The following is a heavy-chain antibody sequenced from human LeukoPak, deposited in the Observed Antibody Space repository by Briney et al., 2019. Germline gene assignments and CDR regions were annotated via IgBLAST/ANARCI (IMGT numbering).Heavy chain of an antibody. CDR2: ITSSGGNT. Sequence: GRSLRLSCAASGFTFSSFGMHWVRQAPGKGLEYVSAITSSGGNTYYADSVKGRFTISRDNSKNTLYLQMSSLRVDDTAVYYCTGFAARGDAFDIWGQGTMVSVSS. V-gene: IGHV3-64D*06. J-gene: IGHJ3*02. CDR3: TGFAARGDAFDI. D-gene: IGHD6-6*01. CDR1: GFTFSSFG.